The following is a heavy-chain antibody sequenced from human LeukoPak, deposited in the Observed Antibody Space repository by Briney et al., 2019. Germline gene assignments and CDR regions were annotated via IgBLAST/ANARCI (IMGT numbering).Heavy chain of an antibody. CDR2: IYYTGGT. J-gene: IGHJ5*02. CDR1: GASVSSSGYY. D-gene: IGHD3-16*01. V-gene: IGHV4-39*01. Sequence: PSETLSLTCSVSGASVSSSGYYWDWSHQAPGKGLEWIGTIYYTGGTSYSPSLASRVTISVDTSKNHFSLSLTYVTAADTAIYYCARHNWGSFYSFDTWHQVTLVTVSS. CDR3: ARHNWGSFYSFDT.